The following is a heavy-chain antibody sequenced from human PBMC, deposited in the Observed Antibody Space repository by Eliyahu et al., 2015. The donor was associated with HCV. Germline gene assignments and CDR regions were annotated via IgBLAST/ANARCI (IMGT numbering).Heavy chain of an antibody. V-gene: IGHV4-34*02. J-gene: IGHJ3*02. CDR2: IXHSGST. CDR1: GGSXXGNY. D-gene: IGHD3-22*01. Sequence: QVQLQQWGEGLLXPSETLSLTCAVYGGSXXGNYWSWXRQPPGKGLEWIGEIXHSGSTNYNPSLKSRVXISVDTSKNQFSLKLSSVTAADTAVYYCARMPYYSDSTGYYYDAFDIWGQGTMVTVSS. CDR3: ARMPYYSDSTGYYYDAFDI.